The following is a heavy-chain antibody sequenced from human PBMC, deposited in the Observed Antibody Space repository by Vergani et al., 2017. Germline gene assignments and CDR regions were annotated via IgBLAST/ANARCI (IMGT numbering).Heavy chain of an antibody. D-gene: IGHD1-26*01. J-gene: IGHJ4*02. CDR1: GFTFSSYS. CDR2: ISYDGSNK. Sequence: VQLVESGGGLVKPGGSLRLSCAASGFTFSSYSMNWVRQAPGKGLEWVAVISYDGSNKYYADSVKGRFTISRDNSKNTLYLQMNSLRAEDTAVYYCARDLVGATSGGYWGQGTLVTVSS. V-gene: IGHV3-30*03. CDR3: ARDLVGATSGGY.